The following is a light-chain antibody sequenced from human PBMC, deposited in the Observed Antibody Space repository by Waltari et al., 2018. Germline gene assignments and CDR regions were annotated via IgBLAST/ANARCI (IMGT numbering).Light chain of an antibody. CDR3: HQYDSSPLT. Sequence: EIVLTQSPGTLSLSPGERASLSCRASQSVRRNYLAWYKQKPGHAPRLLIYDASNRATGIPDRFSGMGSGTDFTLTISILEPEDFAVYYCHQYDSSPLTFGGGTKVEIK. J-gene: IGKJ4*01. V-gene: IGKV3-20*01. CDR1: QSVRRNY. CDR2: DAS.